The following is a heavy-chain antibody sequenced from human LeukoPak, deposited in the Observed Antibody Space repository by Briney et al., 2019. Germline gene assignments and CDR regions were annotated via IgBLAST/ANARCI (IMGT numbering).Heavy chain of an antibody. Sequence: GSLRLSCAASGFIFSNYWMTWVRQAPGKGLEWVANIKEDGSEKYYVDSVKGRFTMSRDNAKNSLYLQMNSLRAEDTAFYCCARGSSLAYWGQGTLVTVSS. CDR1: GFIFSNYW. J-gene: IGHJ4*02. V-gene: IGHV3-7*01. CDR2: IKEDGSEK. CDR3: ARGSSLAY. D-gene: IGHD6-6*01.